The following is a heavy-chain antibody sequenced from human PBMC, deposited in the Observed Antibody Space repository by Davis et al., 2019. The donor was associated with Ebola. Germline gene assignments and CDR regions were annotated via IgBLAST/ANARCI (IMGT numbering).Heavy chain of an antibody. D-gene: IGHD6-19*01. J-gene: IGHJ4*02. V-gene: IGHV3-30*18. CDR1: GFTFSSYA. CDR3: AKRSFPGYSSGWYYFDY. CDR2: ISYDGSNK. Sequence: GESLKISCAASGFTFSSYAMHWVRQAPGKGLEWVAVISYDGSNKYYADSVKGRFTISRDNSKNTLYLQMNSLRAEDTAVYYCAKRSFPGYSSGWYYFDYWGQGTLVTVSS.